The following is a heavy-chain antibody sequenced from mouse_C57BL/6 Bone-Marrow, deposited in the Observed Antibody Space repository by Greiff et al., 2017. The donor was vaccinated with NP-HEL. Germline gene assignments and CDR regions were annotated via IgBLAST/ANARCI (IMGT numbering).Heavy chain of an antibody. J-gene: IGHJ3*01. D-gene: IGHD1-1*01. Sequence: QVQLQQSGPGLVQPSQSLSITCTVSGFSLTSYGVHWVRQSPGKGLEWLGVIWRGGSTDYNAAFMSRLSITKDNSKSQVFFKMNSLQADDTAIYYGAILYYGSSYGFAYWGQGTLVTVSA. V-gene: IGHV2-5*01. CDR2: IWRGGST. CDR3: AILYYGSSYGFAY. CDR1: GFSLTSYG.